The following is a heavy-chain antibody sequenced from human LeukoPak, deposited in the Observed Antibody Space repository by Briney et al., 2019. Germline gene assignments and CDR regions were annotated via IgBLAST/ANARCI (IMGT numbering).Heavy chain of an antibody. Sequence: GASVKVSCKASGGTFSSYAISWVRQAPGQGLEWMGWMNPISGNTGHAQKFQGRVTMTRDTSISTAYMELSSLRSEDTAVYYCARGPPIRGYRYRYDTGYYYSYSMDVWGKGTTVTISS. CDR1: GGTFSSYA. CDR2: MNPISGNT. CDR3: ARGPPIRGYRYRYDTGYYYSYSMDV. V-gene: IGHV1-8*02. J-gene: IGHJ6*03. D-gene: IGHD5-18*01.